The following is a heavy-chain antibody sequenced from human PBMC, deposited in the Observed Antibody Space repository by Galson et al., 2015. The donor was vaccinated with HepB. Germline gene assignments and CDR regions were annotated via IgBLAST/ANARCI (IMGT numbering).Heavy chain of an antibody. J-gene: IGHJ4*02. Sequence: SVKVSCKASGGTFSSYAISWVRQAPGQGLEWMGGIIPILGIANYAQKFQGRVTITADKSTSTAYMELSSLRSEDTAVYYCARVPEIIAAAGYPFDYWGQGTLVTVSS. CDR1: GGTFSSYA. CDR3: ARVPEIIAAAGYPFDY. CDR2: IIPILGIA. V-gene: IGHV1-69*10. D-gene: IGHD6-13*01.